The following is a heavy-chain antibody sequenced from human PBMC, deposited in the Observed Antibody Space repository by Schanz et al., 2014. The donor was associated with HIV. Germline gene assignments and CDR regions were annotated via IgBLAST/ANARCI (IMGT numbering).Heavy chain of an antibody. V-gene: IGHV3-30*03. D-gene: IGHD4-17*01. Sequence: QVQLVESGGGVVQPGRSLRLSCAASGFTFSTYGMHWVRQAPGKGLEWVAVISYDGSNKYYADSVKGRFTISRDNSKSTLYLQMNSLRAEDTAVYYCATAAVTDYSDNWGQGTLVTVSS. CDR3: ATAAVTDYSDN. CDR2: ISYDGSNK. CDR1: GFTFSTYG. J-gene: IGHJ4*02.